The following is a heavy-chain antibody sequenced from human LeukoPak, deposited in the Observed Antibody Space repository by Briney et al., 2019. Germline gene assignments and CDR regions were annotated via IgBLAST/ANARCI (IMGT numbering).Heavy chain of an antibody. CDR1: GFTFSSYA. Sequence: GGSLRLSCAASGFTFSSYAMHWVRRAPGKGLEWVAVISDDGSNKYYADSVKGRFTISRDNAKNTLYVQMNSLRAEDTAVYYCARDHRRYFDYWGQGTLVTVSS. CDR2: ISDDGSNK. J-gene: IGHJ4*02. CDR3: ARDHRRYFDY. V-gene: IGHV3-30-3*01.